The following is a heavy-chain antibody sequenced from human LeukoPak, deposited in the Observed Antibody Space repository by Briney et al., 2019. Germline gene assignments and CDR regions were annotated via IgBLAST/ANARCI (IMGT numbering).Heavy chain of an antibody. D-gene: IGHD3-9*01. V-gene: IGHV3-30-3*01. CDR2: ISYDGSNK. Sequence: GGSLRLSCAASGFTFSSYAMHWVRQAPGKGLEWVAVISYDGSNKYYADSVKGRFTISRDNSKNTLYLQMNSLRAEDTAVYYCARESYDILTGYTSGMDVWGQGTTVTVSS. J-gene: IGHJ6*02. CDR1: GFTFSSYA. CDR3: ARESYDILTGYTSGMDV.